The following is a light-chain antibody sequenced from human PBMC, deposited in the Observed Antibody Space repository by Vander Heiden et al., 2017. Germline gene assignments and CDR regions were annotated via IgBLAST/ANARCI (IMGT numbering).Light chain of an antibody. CDR2: QDS. J-gene: IGLJ1*01. Sequence: SYELTQPPSVSVSPGQTASITCSGDKLGDKYACWYQQKPGQSPVLGIYQDSKRPSGIPERFSGSNSGNTATLTISGTQAMDEADYYCQAWDSSTASWVFGTGTKVTVL. CDR1: KLGDKY. CDR3: QAWDSSTASWV. V-gene: IGLV3-1*01.